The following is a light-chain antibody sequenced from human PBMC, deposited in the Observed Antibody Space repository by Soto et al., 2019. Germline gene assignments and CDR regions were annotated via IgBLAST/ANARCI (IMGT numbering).Light chain of an antibody. V-gene: IGLV2-23*01. CDR2: EGS. CDR3: CSYAGSSTYV. J-gene: IGLJ1*01. CDR1: SSDVGSYNL. Sequence: QSVLTQPASVSGSPGQSITISCTGTSSDVGSYNLVSWYQQHPGKASKLMIYEGSKRPSGFFNRFSGSKSGNTASLTISGLQAEDEADYYCCSYAGSSTYVFGTGTKVTVL.